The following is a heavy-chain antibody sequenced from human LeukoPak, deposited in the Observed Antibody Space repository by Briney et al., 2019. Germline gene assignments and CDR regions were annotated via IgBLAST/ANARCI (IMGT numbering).Heavy chain of an antibody. V-gene: IGHV3-48*02. CDR1: GFTFTGYS. J-gene: IGHJ4*02. CDR3: ARYSSGWSFDY. Sequence: GGSLRLSCAASGFTFTGYSMNWVRQAPGKGLEWVSYISSSSSSTIYSADSVKGRFTISRDNAKNSLYLQMNSLRDEDTALYYCARYSSGWSFDYWGRGTLVTVSS. CDR2: ISSSSSSTI. D-gene: IGHD6-19*01.